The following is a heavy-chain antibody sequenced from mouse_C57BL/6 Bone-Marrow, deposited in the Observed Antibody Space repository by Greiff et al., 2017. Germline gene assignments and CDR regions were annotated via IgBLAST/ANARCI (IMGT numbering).Heavy chain of an antibody. CDR1: GFSLTSYG. J-gene: IGHJ3*01. V-gene: IGHV2-2*01. CDR2: IWSGGST. D-gene: IGHD1-1*01. CDR3: ARSDYGSSPAWFAY. Sequence: VKLMESGPGLVQPSQSLSITCTVSGFSLTSYGVHWVRQSPGKGLEWLGVIWSGGSTDYNAAFISRLSISKDNSKSQVFFKMNSLQADDTAIYYCARSDYGSSPAWFAYWGQGTLVTVSA.